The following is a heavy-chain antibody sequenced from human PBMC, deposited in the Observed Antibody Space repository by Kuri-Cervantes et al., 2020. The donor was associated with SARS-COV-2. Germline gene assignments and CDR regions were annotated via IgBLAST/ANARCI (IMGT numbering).Heavy chain of an antibody. J-gene: IGHJ4*02. V-gene: IGHV3-21*01. CDR2: ISSSSYI. CDR3: ATPAPEYGGNSGGWVF. CDR1: GFTFSSYS. D-gene: IGHD4-23*01. Sequence: GGSLRLSCAASGFTFSSYSMNWVRQAPGKGLEWVSSISSSSYIYYADSVKGRFTISRDNAKNSLYLQMNSLRAEDTAVYYCATPAPEYGGNSGGWVFWGQGTLVTVSS.